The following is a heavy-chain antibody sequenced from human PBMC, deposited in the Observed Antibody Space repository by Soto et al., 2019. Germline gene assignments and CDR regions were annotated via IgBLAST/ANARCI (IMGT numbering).Heavy chain of an antibody. CDR1: GGSISSYY. V-gene: IGHV4-59*08. CDR3: ARSPQGPTGIVVVPAAMAGYYYYYGMDV. CDR2: IYYSGST. D-gene: IGHD2-2*01. Sequence: SETLSLTCTVSGGSISSYYWSWIRQPPGKGLEWIGYIYYSGSTNYNPSLKSRVTISVDTSKNQFSLELSSVTAADTAVYYCARSPQGPTGIVVVPAAMAGYYYYYGMDVWGQGTTVT. J-gene: IGHJ6*02.